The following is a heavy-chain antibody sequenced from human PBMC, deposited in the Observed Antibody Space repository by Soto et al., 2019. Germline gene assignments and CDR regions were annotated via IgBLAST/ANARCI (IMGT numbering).Heavy chain of an antibody. V-gene: IGHV4-4*07. J-gene: IGHJ4*02. Sequence: TLSLTCSVSGASIAGSSYWSLIRHPAGNGLEWFGRFSLSGTTNYSPSLRSRVTMSADVSKNQFSLRLTSVTAADTALYYCARGMTPPGAPAWYYFDAWGQGTLVTVSS. CDR2: FSLSGTT. CDR1: GASIAGSSY. CDR3: ARGMTPPGAPAWYYFDA. D-gene: IGHD2-8*02.